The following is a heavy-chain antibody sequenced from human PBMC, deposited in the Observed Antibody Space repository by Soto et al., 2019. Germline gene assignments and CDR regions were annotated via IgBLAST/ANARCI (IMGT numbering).Heavy chain of an antibody. J-gene: IGHJ4*02. CDR2: MEPSTGRT. D-gene: IGHD1-26*01. CDR3: ARGVSAGVDY. CDR1: GYTFTSYY. V-gene: IGHV1-8*02. Sequence: ASVKVSCKASGYTFTSYYMHWVRQAPGQGLEWMGWMEPSTGRTGYAQKFQGRVTMTRDTSINTAYMELTTLTSDDTAFYYCARGVSAGVDYWGQGTLVTVS.